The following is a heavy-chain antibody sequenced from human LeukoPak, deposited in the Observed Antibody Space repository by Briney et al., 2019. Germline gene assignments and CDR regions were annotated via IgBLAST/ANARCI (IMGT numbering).Heavy chain of an antibody. D-gene: IGHD3-10*01. Sequence: GASVKVSCKASGYTFTGYYMHWVRQAPGQGLEWVGWINPNSGGTNYAQKFQGRVTMTRDTSISTAYMELSRLRSDDTAVYYCARAYDVLLWFGELYYWGQGTLVTVSS. V-gene: IGHV1-2*02. CDR2: INPNSGGT. J-gene: IGHJ4*02. CDR1: GYTFTGYY. CDR3: ARAYDVLLWFGELYY.